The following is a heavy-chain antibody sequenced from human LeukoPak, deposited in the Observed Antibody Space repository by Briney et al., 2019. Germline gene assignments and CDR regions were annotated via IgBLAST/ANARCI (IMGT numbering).Heavy chain of an antibody. Sequence: PSETLSLTCTVSGGSISSYHWSWIRQPPGKGLEWIGYIYYSGSTNYNPSLKSRVTISVDTSKNQFSLKLSSVTAADTAVYYCARVNPLLSNYYFDYWGQGTLVTVSS. D-gene: IGHD2-2*01. CDR2: IYYSGST. CDR1: GGSISSYH. V-gene: IGHV4-59*01. J-gene: IGHJ4*02. CDR3: ARVNPLLSNYYFDY.